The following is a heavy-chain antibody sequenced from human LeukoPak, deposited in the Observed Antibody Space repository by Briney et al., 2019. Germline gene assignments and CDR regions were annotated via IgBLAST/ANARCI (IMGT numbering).Heavy chain of an antibody. D-gene: IGHD5-18*01. CDR3: ARVIRERGYSYGYPDY. CDR2: IKQDGSEK. J-gene: IGHJ4*02. CDR1: GFTVSSNY. V-gene: IGHV3-7*01. Sequence: GGSLRLSCAASGFTVSSNYMSWVRQAPGKGLEWVANIKQDGSEKYYVDSVKGRFTISRDNAKNSLYLQMNSLRAEDTAVYYCARVIRERGYSYGYPDYWGQGTLVTVSS.